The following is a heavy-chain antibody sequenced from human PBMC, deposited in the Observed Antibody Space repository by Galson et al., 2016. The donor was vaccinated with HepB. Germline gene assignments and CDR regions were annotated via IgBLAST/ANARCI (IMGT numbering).Heavy chain of an antibody. J-gene: IGHJ4*02. CDR2: ISGSGYST. Sequence: SLRLSCAASGFTFSSYAMSWVRQAPGKGLEWVSGISGSGYSTFYADSVQGRFTISRDNSKSTLYLQMNSLRAEDTAVHYCAKAEGLSASGYWLADSWGQGTLVTVSS. D-gene: IGHD5-12*01. CDR3: AKAEGLSASGYWLADS. V-gene: IGHV3-23*01. CDR1: GFTFSSYA.